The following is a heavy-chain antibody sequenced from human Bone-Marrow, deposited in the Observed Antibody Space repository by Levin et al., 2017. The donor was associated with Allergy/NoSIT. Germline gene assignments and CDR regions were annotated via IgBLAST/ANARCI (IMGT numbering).Heavy chain of an antibody. CDR1: GFTFSTYS. D-gene: IGHD6-13*01. Sequence: PGGSLRLSCATSGFTFSTYSMNWVRQAPGKGLEWLAYINRDSKTRYYGDSVKGRFTISRDNAKNSLYLQMNSLRDEDTAVYYCTREDSSWGEDYWGQGILVTVSS. CDR3: TREDSSWGEDY. V-gene: IGHV3-48*02. CDR2: INRDSKTR. J-gene: IGHJ4*02.